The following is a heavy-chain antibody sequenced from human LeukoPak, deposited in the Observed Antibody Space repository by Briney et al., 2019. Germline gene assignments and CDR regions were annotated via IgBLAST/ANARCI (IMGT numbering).Heavy chain of an antibody. J-gene: IGHJ4*02. CDR2: INPNSGGT. V-gene: IGHV1-2*02. CDR3: ARSLGETPLTSFDY. CDR1: GYTFTGYY. D-gene: IGHD3-10*01. Sequence: ASVKVSCKASGYTFTGYYMHWVRQAPGQGLEWMGWINPNSGGTNYAQKFQGRVTMTRDTSISTAYMELSRLRSDDTAVYYCARSLGETPLTSFDYWGQGTLVAVSS.